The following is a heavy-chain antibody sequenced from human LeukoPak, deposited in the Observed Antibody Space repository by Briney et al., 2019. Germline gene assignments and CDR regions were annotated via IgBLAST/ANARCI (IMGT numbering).Heavy chain of an antibody. J-gene: IGHJ4*02. CDR3: ARDYSSSWLRFFDY. V-gene: IGHV3-33*08. Sequence: PGGSLRLSCAASGFTFNRNWMSWVRQAPGKGLEWVAVMWFDGSNIYYADSVKGRFTISRDNSKNTLYLQMNSLRAEDTAVYYCARDYSSSWLRFFDYWGQGTLVTVSS. CDR1: GFTFNRNW. D-gene: IGHD6-6*01. CDR2: MWFDGSNI.